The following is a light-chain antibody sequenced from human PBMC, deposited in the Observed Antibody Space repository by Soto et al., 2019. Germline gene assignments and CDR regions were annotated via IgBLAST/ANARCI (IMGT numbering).Light chain of an antibody. CDR3: QTWGTGFQV. Sequence: QAVLTQSPSASASLGASVRLTCTLSSGHSSYAIAWHQQQPEKGPRFLMRLDNDGSHIKGDGIPDRFSGSSSGAERYLTISSLQSEDEADYYCQTWGTGFQVFGGGTKLTVL. V-gene: IGLV4-69*01. CDR1: SGHSSYA. CDR2: LDNDGSH. J-gene: IGLJ2*01.